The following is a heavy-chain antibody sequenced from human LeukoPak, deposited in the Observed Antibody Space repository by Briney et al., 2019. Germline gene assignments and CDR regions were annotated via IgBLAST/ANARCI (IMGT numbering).Heavy chain of an antibody. Sequence: SETLSLTCTVSGGSISSSSYYWGWIRQPPGKGLAWIGSIYYSGSTYYNPSLKSRVTISVDTSMDQFSLKLSSVTAADTAVYYCARHGVRSPGAFDIWGQGTMVTVSS. J-gene: IGHJ3*02. V-gene: IGHV4-39*01. CDR1: GGSISSSSYY. CDR3: ARHGVRSPGAFDI. D-gene: IGHD2-8*01. CDR2: IYYSGST.